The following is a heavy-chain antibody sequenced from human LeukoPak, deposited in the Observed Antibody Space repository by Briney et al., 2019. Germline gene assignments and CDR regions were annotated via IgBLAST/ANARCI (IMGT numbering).Heavy chain of an antibody. CDR1: GYSFTTYW. J-gene: IGHJ5*02. CDR3: ARQRGGSGSINWLDP. V-gene: IGHV5-51*01. Sequence: GESLKTSCKASGYSFTTYWIGWVRQLPGEGLEWMGVIFPDDSDTRYSPSFQGQVTISADKSITTAYLQWTSLKASDTAMYYCARQRGGSGSINWLDPWGQGTLVTVSS. CDR2: IFPDDSDT. D-gene: IGHD3-10*01.